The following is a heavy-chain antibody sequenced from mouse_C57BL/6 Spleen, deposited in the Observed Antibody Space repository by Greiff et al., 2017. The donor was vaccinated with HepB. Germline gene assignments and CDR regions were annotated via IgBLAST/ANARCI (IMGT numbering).Heavy chain of an antibody. CDR3: ARGDYDGPSKAYFDV. CDR2: INPNNGGT. V-gene: IGHV1-18*01. Sequence: VQLKQSGPELVKPGASVKIPCKASGYTFTDYNMDWVKQSHGKSLEWIGDINPNNGGTIYNQKFKGKATLTVDKSSSTAYMELRSLTSEDTAVYYCARGDYDGPSKAYFDVWGTGTTVTVSS. J-gene: IGHJ1*03. D-gene: IGHD2-4*01. CDR1: GYTFTDYN.